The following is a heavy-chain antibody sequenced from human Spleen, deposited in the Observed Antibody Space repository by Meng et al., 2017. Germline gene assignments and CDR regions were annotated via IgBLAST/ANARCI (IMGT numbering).Heavy chain of an antibody. CDR2: IKQDGSAT. CDR1: GFRFSGYW. CDR3: ARAPGYDYDSGGFYFAY. Sequence: LSLSCAASGFRFSGYWMIWVRQAPGKGLEWVANIKQDGSATYYVDSVKGRFTISRDNAKNSLYLQMNSLRAEDTAVYYCARAPGYDYDSGGFYFAYWGQGTLVTVSS. V-gene: IGHV3-7*01. D-gene: IGHD3-22*01. J-gene: IGHJ4*02.